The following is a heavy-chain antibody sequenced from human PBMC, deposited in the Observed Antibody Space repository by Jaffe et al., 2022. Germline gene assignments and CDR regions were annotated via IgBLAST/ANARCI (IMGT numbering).Heavy chain of an antibody. D-gene: IGHD2-15*01. J-gene: IGHJ6*03. Sequence: EVQLLESGGGLVQPGGSLRLSCAASGFTFSSYAMSWVRQAPGKGLEWVSAISGSGGSTYYADSVKGRFTISRDNSKNTLYLQMNSLRAEDTAVYYCARGLYCSGGSCYHYYYYYMDVWGKGTTVTVSS. CDR3: ARGLYCSGGSCYHYYYYYMDV. V-gene: IGHV3-23*01. CDR2: ISGSGGST. CDR1: GFTFSSYA.